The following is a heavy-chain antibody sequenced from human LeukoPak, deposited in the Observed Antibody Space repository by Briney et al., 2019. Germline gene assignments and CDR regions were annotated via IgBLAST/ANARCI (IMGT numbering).Heavy chain of an antibody. CDR2: ISYDGSNK. CDR1: GFTFSSYA. CDR3: ARDTGSIVGALGY. V-gene: IGHV3-30-3*01. D-gene: IGHD1-26*01. Sequence: GGSLRLSCAASGFTFSSYAMHWVRQAPGKGLEWVAVISYDGSNKYYADSVKGRFTISRDNSKDTLYLQMNSLRAEDTAVYYCARDTGSIVGALGYWGQGTLVTVSS. J-gene: IGHJ4*02.